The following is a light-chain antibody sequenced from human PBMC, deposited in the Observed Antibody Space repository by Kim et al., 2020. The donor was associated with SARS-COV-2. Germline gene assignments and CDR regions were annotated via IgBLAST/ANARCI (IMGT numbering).Light chain of an antibody. CDR1: SSNSGAGLD. Sequence: VTISCTGRSSNSGAGLDEHRCQKLPGTAPKLLSYGTGDRPSGVPARVPGSKSGTSALLAITGLQAEDEADYYCQYYDSSLRPVVFGGGTQLTVL. V-gene: IGLV1-40*01. CDR2: GTG. J-gene: IGLJ2*01. CDR3: QYYDSSLRPVV.